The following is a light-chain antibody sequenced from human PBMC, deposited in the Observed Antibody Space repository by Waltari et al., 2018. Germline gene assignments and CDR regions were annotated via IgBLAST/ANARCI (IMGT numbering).Light chain of an antibody. Sequence: EVVLTQSPGTLSLSPGETATLSCRASQSIGRYLVWYQQKSGQAPRLLLYGASNRATGIPDRFSGSGSGTDFSFTISRLEAEDFAVYYCQNHERLPATFGQGTKVEIK. CDR3: QNHERLPAT. V-gene: IGKV3-20*01. J-gene: IGKJ1*01. CDR1: QSIGRY. CDR2: GAS.